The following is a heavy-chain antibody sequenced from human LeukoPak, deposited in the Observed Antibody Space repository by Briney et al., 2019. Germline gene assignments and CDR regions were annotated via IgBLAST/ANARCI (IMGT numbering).Heavy chain of an antibody. J-gene: IGHJ6*03. Sequence: PSETLSLTCTVPGDSISGFYWSWIRQPAGKGLQWIGRISTSGSTNYNPSLKSRVTMSVDRSTNEFSLTVRSVTAADTALYYCARGLPSYGDYVDHYFYMDVWGKGTTVTVSS. CDR3: ARGLPSYGDYVDHYFYMDV. CDR1: GDSISGFY. V-gene: IGHV4-4*07. D-gene: IGHD4-17*01. CDR2: ISTSGST.